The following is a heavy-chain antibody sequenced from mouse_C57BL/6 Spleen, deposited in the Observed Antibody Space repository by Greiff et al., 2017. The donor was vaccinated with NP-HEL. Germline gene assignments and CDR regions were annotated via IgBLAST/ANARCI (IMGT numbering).Heavy chain of an antibody. V-gene: IGHV1-82*01. CDR3: ARVNYGSGPHWYFDV. CDR2: IYPGDGDT. J-gene: IGHJ1*03. Sequence: QVQLQQSGPELVKPGASVKISCKASGYAFSSSWMNWVKQRPGKGLEWIGRIYPGDGDTNYNGKFKGKATLTADKSSSTAYMQLSSLTSEDSAVYFCARVNYGSGPHWYFDVWGTGTTVTVSS. CDR1: GYAFSSSW. D-gene: IGHD1-1*01.